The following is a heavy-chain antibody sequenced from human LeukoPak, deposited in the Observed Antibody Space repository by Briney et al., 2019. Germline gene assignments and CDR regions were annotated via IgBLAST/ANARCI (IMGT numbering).Heavy chain of an antibody. J-gene: IGHJ3*02. CDR2: IYTSGST. CDR3: ARHSPSHYDILTGYYFPSNAFDI. CDR1: GGSLSSYY. D-gene: IGHD3-9*01. V-gene: IGHV4-4*07. Sequence: SETLSLTCTVSGGSLSSYYWNWIRQPAGKGLEWIGRIYTSGSTNYNPSLKSRVTMSVDTSKNQFSLKLSSVTAADTAVYYCARHSPSHYDILTGYYFPSNAFDIWGQGTMVTVSS.